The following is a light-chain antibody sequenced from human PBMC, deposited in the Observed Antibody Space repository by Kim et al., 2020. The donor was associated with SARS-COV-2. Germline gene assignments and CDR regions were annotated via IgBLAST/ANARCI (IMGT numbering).Light chain of an antibody. CDR2: DVN. J-gene: IGLJ1*01. CDR1: STDSYNS. CDR3: SSYAGSYTWV. V-gene: IGLV2-11*01. Sequence: SPGQSVTISCTGTSTDSYNSVSWYQHHPGKAPKLIIYDVNNRPSGVPDRFSGSKSGTTASLTISGLQAEDETDYYCSSYAGSYTWVFGTGTKVTVL.